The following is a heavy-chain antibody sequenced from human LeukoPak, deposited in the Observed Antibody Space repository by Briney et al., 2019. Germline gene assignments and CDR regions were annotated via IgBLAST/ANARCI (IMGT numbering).Heavy chain of an antibody. CDR1: GFTFSSYG. Sequence: GGSLRLSCAASGFTFSSYGMHWVRQAPGKGLEWVAFIRYDGSNKYYADSVKGRFTISRDNSKNTLYLQMNSLRAEDTAVYYCAKLATVTTFGYYFDYWGQGTLVTVSS. CDR3: AKLATVTTFGYYFDY. V-gene: IGHV3-30*02. D-gene: IGHD4-17*01. CDR2: IRYDGSNK. J-gene: IGHJ4*02.